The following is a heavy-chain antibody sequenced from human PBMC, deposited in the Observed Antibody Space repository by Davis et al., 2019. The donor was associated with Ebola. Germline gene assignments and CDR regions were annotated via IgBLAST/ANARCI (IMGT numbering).Heavy chain of an antibody. CDR3: ARGGEWFGELLYYYYGMDV. V-gene: IGHV4-39*01. CDR2: IYYSGST. D-gene: IGHD3-10*01. J-gene: IGHJ6*04. CDR1: GGSISSSSYY. Sequence: MPSETLSLTCTVSGGSISSSSYYWGWIRQPPGKGLEWIGSIYYSGSTYYNPSLKSRVTISVDTSKNQFSLKLSSVTAADTAVYYCARGGEWFGELLYYYYGMDVWGKGTTVTVSS.